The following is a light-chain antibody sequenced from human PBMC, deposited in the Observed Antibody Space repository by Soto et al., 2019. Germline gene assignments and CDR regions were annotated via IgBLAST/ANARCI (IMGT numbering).Light chain of an antibody. J-gene: IGLJ3*02. V-gene: IGLV2-14*01. CDR2: EVS. CDR3: SSYTASGTHWV. CDR1: SSDVGGYNY. Sequence: QSALTQPASVSGSPGQSITISCTGTSSDVGGYNYVSWYQQHPGKAPKLMIYEVSNRPSGVSNRFSGSKSGNTASLTSSGRQAEDEADYYCSSYTASGTHWVFGGGTKLTVL.